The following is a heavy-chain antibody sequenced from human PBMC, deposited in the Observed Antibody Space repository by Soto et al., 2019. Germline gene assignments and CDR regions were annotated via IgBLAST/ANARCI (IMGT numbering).Heavy chain of an antibody. CDR1: GGSISSSSYY. CDR2: IYYSGST. J-gene: IGHJ5*02. D-gene: IGHD6-19*01. CDR3: ARATHGEQWLVRGYNWFDP. Sequence: SETLSLTCTVSGGSISSSSYYWGWIRQPPGKGLEWIGSIYYSGSTYYNPSLKSRVTISVDTSKNQFAMKLMYVTAADTAVYYWARATHGEQWLVRGYNWFDPWGQGTLVTVSS. V-gene: IGHV4-39*01.